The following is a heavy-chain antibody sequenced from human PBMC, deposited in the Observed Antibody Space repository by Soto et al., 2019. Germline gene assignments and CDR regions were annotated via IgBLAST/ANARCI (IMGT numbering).Heavy chain of an antibody. CDR2: IIPILGIA. CDR3: AGAGGMVRGVINGFYYYGMDV. D-gene: IGHD3-10*01. J-gene: IGHJ6*02. CDR1: GGTFSSYT. Sequence: QVQLVQSGAEVKKPGSSVKVSCKASGGTFSSYTISWVRQAPGQGLEWMGRIIPILGIANYAQKFQGRVTITADKSTSTAYMELSSLRSEDTALYYCAGAGGMVRGVINGFYYYGMDVWGQGTTVTVSS. V-gene: IGHV1-69*02.